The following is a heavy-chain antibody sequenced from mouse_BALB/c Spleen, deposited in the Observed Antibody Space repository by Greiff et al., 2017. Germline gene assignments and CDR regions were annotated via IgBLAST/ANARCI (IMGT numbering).Heavy chain of an antibody. V-gene: IGHV5-17*02. J-gene: IGHJ4*01. Sequence: EVNVVESGGGLVQPGGSRKLSCAASGFTFSSFGMHWVRQAPEKGLEWVAYISSGSSTIYYADTVKGRFTISRDNPKNTLFLQMTSLRSEDTAMYYCARSGYGNFHAMDYWGQGTSVTVSS. CDR3: ARSGYGNFHAMDY. CDR1: GFTFSSFG. D-gene: IGHD2-10*02. CDR2: ISSGSSTI.